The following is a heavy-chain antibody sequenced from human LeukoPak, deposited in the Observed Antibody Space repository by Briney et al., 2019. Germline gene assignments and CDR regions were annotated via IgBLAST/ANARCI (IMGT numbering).Heavy chain of an antibody. CDR3: ARDFRLSGVSSYFDY. J-gene: IGHJ4*02. Sequence: SETLSLTCTVSGYSISSGYYWGWIRQPPGKGLEWIGSIYHSGSTYYNPSLKSRVAISVDTSKNQFSLKLSSVTAADTAVYYCARDFRLSGVSSYFDYWGQGTLVTVSS. V-gene: IGHV4-38-2*02. D-gene: IGHD1-26*01. CDR1: GYSISSGYY. CDR2: IYHSGST.